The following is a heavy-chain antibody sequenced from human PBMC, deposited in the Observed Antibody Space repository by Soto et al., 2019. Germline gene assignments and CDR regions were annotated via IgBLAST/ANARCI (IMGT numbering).Heavy chain of an antibody. CDR3: TKGLRNGYQNLDY. D-gene: IGHD5-12*01. CDR2: ISYDGSNK. Sequence: GKGLEWVAVISYDGSNKYYADSVKGRFTISRDNSKNTLYLQMNSLKTEDTAVYYCTKGLRNGYQNLDYWGQGTPVTGSS. V-gene: IGHV3-30-3*02. J-gene: IGHJ4*02.